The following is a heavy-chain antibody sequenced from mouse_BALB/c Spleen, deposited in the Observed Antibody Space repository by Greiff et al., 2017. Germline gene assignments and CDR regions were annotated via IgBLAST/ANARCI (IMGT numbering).Heavy chain of an antibody. Sequence: EVKVVESGGGLVQPGGSLKLSCAASGFTFSSYGMSWVRQTPDKRLELVATINSNGGSTYYPDSVKGRFTISRDNAKNTLYLQMSSLKSEDTAMYYCARAGGNYEMDYWGQGTSVTVSS. CDR2: INSNGGST. V-gene: IGHV5-6-3*01. CDR3: ARAGGNYEMDY. CDR1: GFTFSSYG. D-gene: IGHD2-1*01. J-gene: IGHJ4*01.